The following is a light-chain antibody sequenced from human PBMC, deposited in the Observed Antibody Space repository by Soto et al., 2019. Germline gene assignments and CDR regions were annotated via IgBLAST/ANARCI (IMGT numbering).Light chain of an antibody. CDR1: QSVTTTY. CDR2: GTS. J-gene: IGKJ2*01. V-gene: IGKV3-20*01. CDR3: QHYGSSPPMYT. Sequence: VLTQSPGTLSLSPGERATLSCRASQSVTTTYLGSYQQKPGQAPRLLVYGTSSRATGIPDRFSGSGSGTDFTLTISSLEPEDFAVYYCQHYGSSPPMYTFGQGTKLEIK.